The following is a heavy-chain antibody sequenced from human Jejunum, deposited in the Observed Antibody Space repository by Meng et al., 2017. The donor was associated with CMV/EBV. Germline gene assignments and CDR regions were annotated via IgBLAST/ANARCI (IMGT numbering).Heavy chain of an antibody. CDR3: ASEGTNSYYFDH. J-gene: IGHJ4*02. Sequence: VFVNSVSSGVSYARWIRPPPRKCLDSFGYIYYCARTSYSPSPVSPVTISVDTSMNQFSLKVMSVTAADTAVYYCASEGTNSYYFDHWGQGTLVTVSS. V-gene: IGHV4-30-4*01. D-gene: IGHD1-14*01. CDR2: IYYCART. CDR1: VNSVSSGVSY.